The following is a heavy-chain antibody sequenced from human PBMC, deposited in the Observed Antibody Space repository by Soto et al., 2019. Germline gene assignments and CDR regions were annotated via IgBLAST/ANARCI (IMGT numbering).Heavy chain of an antibody. J-gene: IGHJ6*02. Sequence: QVQLVQSGAEVKKPGSSVKVSCKASGGTFSSYAISWVRQAPGQGLEWMGGIIPIFGTANYAQKFQGRVTITADKSTSTAYMELSSLRSEDTAVYYCAKLTYYYDSSGYYLEGMDVWGQGTTVTVSS. CDR3: AKLTYYYDSSGYYLEGMDV. V-gene: IGHV1-69*06. CDR2: IIPIFGTA. D-gene: IGHD3-22*01. CDR1: GGTFSSYA.